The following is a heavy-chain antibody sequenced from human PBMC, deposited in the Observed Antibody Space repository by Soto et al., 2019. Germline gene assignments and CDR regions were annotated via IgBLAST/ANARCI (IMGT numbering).Heavy chain of an antibody. CDR1: GFTFSNYD. V-gene: IGHV3-30*18. J-gene: IGHJ3*01. D-gene: IGHD3-22*01. CDR3: AKALSMIVEESFDV. CDR2: ISSDASNK. Sequence: QVQLVESGGGVVQPGRSLRLSCAASGFTFSNYDMHWVRQAPGKGLEWVAVISSDASNKYYAASVKGRFSISRDSSKNTVYVQMNSLRAEDTAVYYCAKALSMIVEESFDVWGQGTMVTVSS.